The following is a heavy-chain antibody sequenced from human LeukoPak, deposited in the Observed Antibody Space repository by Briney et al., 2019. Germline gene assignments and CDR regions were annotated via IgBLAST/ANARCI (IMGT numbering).Heavy chain of an antibody. CDR1: GASINTGGYF. D-gene: IGHD3-22*01. CDR2: IHTSGST. J-gene: IGHJ5*01. V-gene: IGHV4-61*02. CDR3: ARDGGGDFASGYYWKWFAS. Sequence: SETLSLTCTVSGASINTGGYFWSWLRQPAGKGLEWIGRIHTSGSTDYNPSLKSRVTISVDTSKNQFSLKMTSVTAADTALYYCARDGGGDFASGYYWKWFASWGQGLLVTVSS.